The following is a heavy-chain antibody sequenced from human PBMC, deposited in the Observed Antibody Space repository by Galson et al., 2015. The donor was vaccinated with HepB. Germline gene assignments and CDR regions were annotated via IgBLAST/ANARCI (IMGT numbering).Heavy chain of an antibody. Sequence: SETLSLTCTVSGGSISTYYWSWIRQPPGKGLEWTGSIYYSGSTYYNPSLKSRVTISVDTSKNQFSLKLSSVTAADTAVYYCARRDDFWSGYYRAFDYWGQGTLVTVSS. J-gene: IGHJ4*02. D-gene: IGHD3-3*01. CDR2: IYYSGST. CDR1: GGSISTYY. V-gene: IGHV4-59*05. CDR3: ARRDDFWSGYYRAFDY.